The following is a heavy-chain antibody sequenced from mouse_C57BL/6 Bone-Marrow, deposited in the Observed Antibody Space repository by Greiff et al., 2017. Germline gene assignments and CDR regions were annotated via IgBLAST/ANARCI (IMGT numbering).Heavy chain of an antibody. D-gene: IGHD2-2*01. CDR3: ASFYGYDCKAWFAY. CDR2: FNPSSGYT. CDR1: GYTFTTYP. V-gene: IGHV1-4*01. J-gene: IGHJ3*01. Sequence: QVQLQQSGAELARPGASVKMSCKASGYTFTTYPMHWVKQRPGKGLEWIGYFNPSSGYTKYNQKFKDKATLTADKSSSTAYMQLCSLTSGDSAVYYCASFYGYDCKAWFAYWGQGTLVTVSA.